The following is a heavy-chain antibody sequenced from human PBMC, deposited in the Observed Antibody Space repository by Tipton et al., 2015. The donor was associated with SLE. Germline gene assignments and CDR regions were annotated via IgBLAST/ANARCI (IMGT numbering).Heavy chain of an antibody. CDR3: ARVTRGFYYFDY. D-gene: IGHD2-2*01. J-gene: IGHJ4*02. Sequence: TLSLTCAVSGYSISSGYYWGWIRQPPGKGLEWIGSIYHSGSTYYNPSLKSRVTISVDTSKNQFSLKLSSVTAADTAVYYCARVTRGFYYFDYWGQGTLVTVSS. CDR1: GYSISSGYY. V-gene: IGHV4-38-2*01. CDR2: IYHSGST.